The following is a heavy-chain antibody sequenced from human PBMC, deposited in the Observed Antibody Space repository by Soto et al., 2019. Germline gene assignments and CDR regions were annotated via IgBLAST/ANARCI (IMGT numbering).Heavy chain of an antibody. Sequence: ASVKVSCKASGYTFTSYYIHWVRQAPGQGLEWMGIINPSGGSTTYAQKFQGRATITSDTSASTAYMELSSLRSEDTAVYYCATLYGSGSYSVDLDTWGQGTMVTVSS. CDR3: ATLYGSGSYSVDLDT. CDR1: GYTFTSYY. J-gene: IGHJ3*02. V-gene: IGHV1-46*01. CDR2: INPSGGST. D-gene: IGHD3-10*01.